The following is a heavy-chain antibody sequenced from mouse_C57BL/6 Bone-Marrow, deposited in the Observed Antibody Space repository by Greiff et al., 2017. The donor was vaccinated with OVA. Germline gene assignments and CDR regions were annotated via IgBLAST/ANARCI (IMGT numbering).Heavy chain of an antibody. V-gene: IGHV1-26*01. D-gene: IGHD2-5*01. CDR2: INPNTGGT. CDR1: GYTFTDYY. CDR3: ARSPTYDSNYVGCDY. J-gene: IGHJ2*01. Sequence: EVQLQQSGPELVKPGASVKISCKASGYTFTDYYMNWVKQSHGKSLEWIGDINPNTGGTSYNQKFKGKATLTVDKSSSTAYMELRSLTSEDSAVYYCARSPTYDSNYVGCDYWGQGTTLTVSS.